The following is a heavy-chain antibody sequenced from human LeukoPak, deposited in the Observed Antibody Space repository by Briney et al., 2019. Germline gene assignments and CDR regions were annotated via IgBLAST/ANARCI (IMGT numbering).Heavy chain of an antibody. V-gene: IGHV3-20*04. CDR2: INWNSGST. CDR3: AREATVTTFFAPGSQAFDI. D-gene: IGHD4-17*01. Sequence: PGGSLRLSCAASGFTFDDYGMSWVRQAPGKGLEWVSGINWNSGSTGYADSVKGRFTISRDNSKNTLYLQMNSLRAEDTAVYYCAREATVTTFFAPGSQAFDIWGQGTMVTVSS. J-gene: IGHJ3*02. CDR1: GFTFDDYG.